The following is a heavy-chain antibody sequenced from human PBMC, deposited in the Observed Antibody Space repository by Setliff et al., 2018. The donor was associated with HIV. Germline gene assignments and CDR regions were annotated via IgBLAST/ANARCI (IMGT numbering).Heavy chain of an antibody. V-gene: IGHV4-34*01. CDR3: ATYADRESNRFDP. CDR1: GGSFTTNY. Sequence: SETLSLTCAVYGGSFTTNYWTWIRQPPGKGLEWIGEINHIGNTNYNPSLKSRVTISVDTSKNQFSLKLSSVTAADTAVYYCATYADRESNRFDPWGQGILVTVSS. D-gene: IGHD3-10*01. J-gene: IGHJ5*02. CDR2: INHIGNT.